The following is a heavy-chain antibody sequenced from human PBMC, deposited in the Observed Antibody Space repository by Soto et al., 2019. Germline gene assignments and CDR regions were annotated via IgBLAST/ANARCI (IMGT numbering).Heavy chain of an antibody. J-gene: IGHJ3*02. Sequence: GGSLRLSCAASGFTVSSNYMSWVRQAPAKGLEWVSVIYASGRTFYADSVKGRFTISRDNSKNTVYLQMNSLRAEDTAVYYCARATYSYDSSGYPWAFDIWGQGTMVTISS. V-gene: IGHV3-66*01. CDR2: IYASGRT. CDR3: ARATYSYDSSGYPWAFDI. CDR1: GFTVSSNY. D-gene: IGHD3-22*01.